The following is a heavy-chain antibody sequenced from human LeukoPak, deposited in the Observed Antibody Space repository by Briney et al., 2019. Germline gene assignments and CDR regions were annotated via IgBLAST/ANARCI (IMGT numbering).Heavy chain of an antibody. J-gene: IGHJ4*02. CDR3: ARSSSGYYYVFDY. CDR2: SYYTGST. D-gene: IGHD3-22*01. CDR1: GGSISSSSYY. Sequence: PSETLSLTCTVSGGSISSSSYYWGWIRQPPGKGLEWIGSSYYTGSTYYNPSLKSRITISVDTSKNQFYLKLSSVSAADTAVYYCARSSSGYYYVFDYWGQGTLGTVS. V-gene: IGHV4-39*01.